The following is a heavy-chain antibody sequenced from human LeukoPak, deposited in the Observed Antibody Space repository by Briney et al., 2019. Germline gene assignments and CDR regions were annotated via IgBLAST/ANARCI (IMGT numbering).Heavy chain of an antibody. CDR2: ISSNGGST. D-gene: IGHD3-16*02. J-gene: IGHJ3*02. Sequence: GGSLRLSCAASGFTFSSYAMRWVRQAPGKGLEYVSAISSNGGSTYYANSVKGRFTISRDNSKNTLYLHMNSLRPEDTAMYYCARGGRKKPDPTYHDYVWGSFRSRSTFDIWGQGTKVTASS. V-gene: IGHV3-64*01. CDR3: ARGGRKKPDPTYHDYVWGSFRSRSTFDI. CDR1: GFTFSSYA.